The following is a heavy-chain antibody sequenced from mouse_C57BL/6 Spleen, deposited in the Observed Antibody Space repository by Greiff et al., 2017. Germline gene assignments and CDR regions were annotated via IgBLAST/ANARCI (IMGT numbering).Heavy chain of an antibody. V-gene: IGHV1-69*01. CDR1: GYTFTSYW. Sequence: QVQLQQPGAELVMPGASVKLSCKASGYTFTSYWMHWVKQRPGQGLEWIGEIYPSDSYTNYNQKFKGKSTLTVDKSSSTAYMQLSSLTSEDSAVYYCARGYYGSRPFAYWGQGTLVTVSA. CDR3: ARGYYGSRPFAY. CDR2: IYPSDSYT. J-gene: IGHJ3*01. D-gene: IGHD1-1*01.